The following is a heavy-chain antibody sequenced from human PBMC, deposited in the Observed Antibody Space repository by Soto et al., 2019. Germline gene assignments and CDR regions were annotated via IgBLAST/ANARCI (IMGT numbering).Heavy chain of an antibody. D-gene: IGHD6-6*01. CDR1: GYTFTSYH. V-gene: IGHV1-46*03. J-gene: IGHJ5*02. CDR3: AILSVVGSSHNCFDP. CDR2: INPSGGST. Sequence: GASVKVSCKASGYTFTSYHMHCVRQAPGQGLEWMGIINPSGGSTSYAQKFQGRVTMTRDTSTSTVYMELSSLRSEVTAVYYCAILSVVGSSHNCFDPWGQGTLVTVP.